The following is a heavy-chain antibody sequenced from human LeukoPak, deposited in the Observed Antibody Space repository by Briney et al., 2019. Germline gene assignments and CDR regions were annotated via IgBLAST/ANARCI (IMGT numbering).Heavy chain of an antibody. Sequence: PVASVKVSCKASGYTFTGYYMHWVRQAPGQGLEWMGWINPNSGGTNYAQKFQGRVTMTTDTSTSTAYMELRSLRSDDTAVYYCARDLGVGATTSAFWGQGTLVTVSS. CDR3: ARDLGVGATTSAF. D-gene: IGHD1-26*01. J-gene: IGHJ4*02. CDR1: GYTFTGYY. V-gene: IGHV1-2*02. CDR2: INPNSGGT.